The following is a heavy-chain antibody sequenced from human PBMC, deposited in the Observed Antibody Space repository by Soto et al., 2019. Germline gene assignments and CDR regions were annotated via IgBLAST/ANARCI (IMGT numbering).Heavy chain of an antibody. D-gene: IGHD3-9*01. J-gene: IGHJ4*02. CDR3: AREYYDILTGYLYYFDY. CDR1: GGSISSSSYY. V-gene: IGHV4-39*01. Sequence: SETLSLTCTVSGGSISSSSYYWGWIRQPPGKGLEWSGSIYYSGSTYYNPTLKSRVTIPVDTSKNQFSLKLSSVTAADTAVYYCAREYYDILTGYLYYFDYWGQGTLVTVSS. CDR2: IYYSGST.